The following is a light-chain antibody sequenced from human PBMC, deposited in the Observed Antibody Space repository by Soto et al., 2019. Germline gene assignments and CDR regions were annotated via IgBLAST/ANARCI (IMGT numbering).Light chain of an antibody. Sequence: QSVLTQPASVSGSPGQSITISCTGTSSDVGSYNFVSWYQQHPGKAPKLMIYEGSKRPSGVSNRFSGSKSGNTASLTISGLQAEDEADYYCCSYAGSSTWVFGTGTKVTAL. CDR1: SSDVGSYNF. CDR3: CSYAGSSTWV. V-gene: IGLV2-23*01. CDR2: EGS. J-gene: IGLJ1*01.